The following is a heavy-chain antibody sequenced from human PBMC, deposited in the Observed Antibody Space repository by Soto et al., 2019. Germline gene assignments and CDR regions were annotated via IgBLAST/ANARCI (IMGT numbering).Heavy chain of an antibody. CDR2: INYDGYS. CDR1: GGSITNYY. J-gene: IGHJ6*02. D-gene: IGHD3-10*01. V-gene: IGHV4-59*08. CDR3: ARHGFGPLHGLVDV. Sequence: QVQLQESGAGLVKPSETLSLTCTVSGGSITNYYCRWFRQPPGKGLEWIGYINYDGYSAYNLSLKRRVTLSMDASKTQFSLMLESVTATDTDVYYCARHGFGPLHGLVDVWGPGTTVIVSS.